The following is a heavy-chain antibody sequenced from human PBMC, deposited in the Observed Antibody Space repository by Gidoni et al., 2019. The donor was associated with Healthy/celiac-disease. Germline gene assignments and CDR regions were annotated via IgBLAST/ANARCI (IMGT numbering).Heavy chain of an antibody. J-gene: IGHJ6*03. V-gene: IGHV3-30*18. Sequence: QVQLVESGGGVVQPGRSLRLSCAASGFTFCSYGMHWVRQAPGKGLGWVAVISYDGSNKYYADSVKGRFTISRDNSKNTLYLQMNSLRAEDTAVYYCAKGGQWGSYYYYMDVWGKGTTVTVSS. CDR3: AKGGQWGSYYYYMDV. CDR2: ISYDGSNK. CDR1: GFTFCSYG. D-gene: IGHD1-26*01.